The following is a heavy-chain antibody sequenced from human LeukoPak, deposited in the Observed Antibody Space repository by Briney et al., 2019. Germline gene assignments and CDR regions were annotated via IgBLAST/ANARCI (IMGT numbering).Heavy chain of an antibody. Sequence: ASVKVSCKASGYTFTSYGISWVRQAPGQGLEWMGWISAYNGNTNYAQKLQGRVTMTTDTSTSTAYMELRSLRSDDTAVYYCARDFGTYYDFWSGYYGGRGDYWGQGTLVTVSS. CDR1: GYTFTSYG. CDR2: ISAYNGNT. CDR3: ARDFGTYYDFWSGYYGGRGDY. D-gene: IGHD3-3*01. J-gene: IGHJ4*02. V-gene: IGHV1-18*01.